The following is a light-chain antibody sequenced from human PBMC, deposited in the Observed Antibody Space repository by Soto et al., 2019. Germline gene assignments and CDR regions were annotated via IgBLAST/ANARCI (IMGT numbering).Light chain of an antibody. Sequence: DIQMTQSPSTLSASVGDRVTITCRASQSISTWLAWYQQKTGKAPKLLIYKASSLESGVPSRFSGSGSGTEFTLTISSLQADDFATYYCQQYDSYSRTFGQGTKVEIK. CDR3: QQYDSYSRT. CDR2: KAS. CDR1: QSISTW. J-gene: IGKJ1*01. V-gene: IGKV1-5*03.